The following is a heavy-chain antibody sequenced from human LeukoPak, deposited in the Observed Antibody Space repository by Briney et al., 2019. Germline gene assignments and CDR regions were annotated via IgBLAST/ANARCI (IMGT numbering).Heavy chain of an antibody. CDR2: IVVGSGNT. V-gene: IGHV1-58*01. D-gene: IGHD6-19*01. Sequence: GASVKVSCMPSGFTFTSSAVQWVRQARGQRLEGIGGIVVGSGNTNYAQKFQERVTITRDMSTSTAYMELSSLRSEDTAVYYCAADPSIGSEYFQHWGQGTLVTVSS. CDR3: AADPSIGSEYFQH. CDR1: GFTFTSSA. J-gene: IGHJ1*01.